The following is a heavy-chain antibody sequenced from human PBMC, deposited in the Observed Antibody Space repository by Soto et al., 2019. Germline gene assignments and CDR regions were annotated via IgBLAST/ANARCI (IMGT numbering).Heavy chain of an antibody. CDR3: ARDLEGWGRPSCFDF. CDR2: ISGSGSIT. J-gene: IGHJ4*02. CDR1: GFRLSSYN. D-gene: IGHD3-16*01. Sequence: ESGGGLIQPGGSLRLSCAASGFRLSSYNMNWVRQAPGKGLEWISYISGSGSITYYADSVKGRFTISRDVAKSSVYLQMNSLRDEDAAIYYCARDLEGWGRPSCFDFWGQGVLVTVSS. V-gene: IGHV3-48*02.